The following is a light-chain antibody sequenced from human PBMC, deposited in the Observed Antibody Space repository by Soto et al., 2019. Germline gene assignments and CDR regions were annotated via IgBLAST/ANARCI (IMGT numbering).Light chain of an antibody. CDR2: EVS. Sequence: QSVLTQPASVSGSPGQSSTISCTCTSSDVGSYNRVSWYQQHPGKAPKLIIYEVSYRPSGVSNRFSGSKSGNTASLTISGLQADDETDYYCCSYTTSATYVFGTGTKVTVL. CDR1: SSDVGSYNR. V-gene: IGLV2-14*03. J-gene: IGLJ1*01. CDR3: CSYTTSATYV.